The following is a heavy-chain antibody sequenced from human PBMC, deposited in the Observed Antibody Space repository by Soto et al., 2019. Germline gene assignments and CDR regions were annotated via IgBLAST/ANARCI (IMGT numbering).Heavy chain of an antibody. CDR2: IIPIFGTA. D-gene: IGHD5-12*01. Sequence: SVKVSCKASGGTFSSYAISWVRQAPGQGLEWMGGIIPIFGTANYAQKFQGRVAITADESTSTAYMELSSLRSEDTAVYYCARERRRDGYNYDYWGQGTLVTVSS. CDR1: GGTFSSYA. V-gene: IGHV1-69*13. CDR3: ARERRRDGYNYDY. J-gene: IGHJ4*02.